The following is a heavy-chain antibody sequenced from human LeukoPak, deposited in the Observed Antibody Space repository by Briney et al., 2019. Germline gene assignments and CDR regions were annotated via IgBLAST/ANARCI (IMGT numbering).Heavy chain of an antibody. V-gene: IGHV4-38-2*02. CDR1: GYSISSGYY. CDR2: IYHSGST. Sequence: PSETLSLTCTVSGYSISSGYYWGWIRQPPGKGLEWIGSIYHSGSTYYNPSLKSRVTISVDTSKSQFSLKLNSVTAADTAVYYCARVFARYSGSFWGQGTLVTVSS. CDR3: ARVFARYSGSF. J-gene: IGHJ4*02. D-gene: IGHD1-26*01.